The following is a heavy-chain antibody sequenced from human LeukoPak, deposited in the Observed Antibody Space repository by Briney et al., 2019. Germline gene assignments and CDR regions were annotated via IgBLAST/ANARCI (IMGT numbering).Heavy chain of an antibody. CDR3: ARGTSSSSDLRGGSSNWFDP. Sequence: SETLSLTCAVYGGSFSGYYWSWIRQPPGKGLEWIGEINHSGSTNYNPSLKSRVTISVDTSKSQFSLKLSSVTAADTAVYYCARGTSSSSDLRGGSSNWFDPWGQGTLVTVSS. CDR1: GGSFSGYY. V-gene: IGHV4-34*01. D-gene: IGHD6-6*01. J-gene: IGHJ5*02. CDR2: INHSGST.